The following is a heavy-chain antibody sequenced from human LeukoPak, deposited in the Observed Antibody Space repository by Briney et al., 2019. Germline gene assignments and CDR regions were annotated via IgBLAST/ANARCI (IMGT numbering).Heavy chain of an antibody. CDR2: ISGSGGST. CDR1: GFTFSSYA. Sequence: GGSLRLSCAASGFTFSSYAMSWVRQAPEKGLEWVSGISGSGGSTYYADSVKGRFTISRDNSKNTLYLQMNSLRAEDTAVYYCATQLDPNDYWGQGTLVTVSS. J-gene: IGHJ4*02. V-gene: IGHV3-23*01. D-gene: IGHD1-1*01. CDR3: ATQLDPNDY.